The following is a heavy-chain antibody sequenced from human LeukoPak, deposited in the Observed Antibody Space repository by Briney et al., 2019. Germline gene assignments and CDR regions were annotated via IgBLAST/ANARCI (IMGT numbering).Heavy chain of an antibody. CDR1: EFTFSDYY. CDR3: AREIPMADYYMDV. V-gene: IGHV3-11*06. CDR2: ISSSSSYI. Sequence: GGSLRLSCAASEFTFSDYYMSWIRQAPGKGLEWVSSISSSSSYIYYADSVKGRFTISRDNAKNSLYLQMNSLRAEDTAVYYCAREIPMADYYMDVWGKGTTVTVSS. J-gene: IGHJ6*03. D-gene: IGHD2-21*01.